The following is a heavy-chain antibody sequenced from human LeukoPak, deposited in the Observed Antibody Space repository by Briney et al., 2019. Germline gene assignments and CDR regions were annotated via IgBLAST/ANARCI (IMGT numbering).Heavy chain of an antibody. D-gene: IGHD3-10*01. J-gene: IGHJ4*02. V-gene: IGHV3-33*08. CDR2: IWYDGSNK. CDR3: AREATSEYSMVRGVIDSHFDY. Sequence: PGGSLRLSCAASGFTFSTYGMHWVRQAPGKGLEWVAVIWYDGSNKYYADSVKGRFTISRDNSKNTLYLQMNSLRAEDTAVYYCAREATSEYSMVRGVIDSHFDYWGQGTLVTVSS. CDR1: GFTFSTYG.